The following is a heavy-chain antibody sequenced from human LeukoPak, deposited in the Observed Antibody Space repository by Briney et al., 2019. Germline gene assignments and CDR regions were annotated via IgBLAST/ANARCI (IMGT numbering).Heavy chain of an antibody. V-gene: IGHV4-59*08. Sequence: SETLSLTCTVSGGSISSYYWSWIRQPPGKGLEWIGYIYYSGSTNYNPSLKSRVTISVDTSKNQFSLKLSSVTAADTAVYYCASRGIAVAGEYYYGMDVWGQGTTVTVSS. D-gene: IGHD6-19*01. CDR1: GGSISSYY. CDR3: ASRGIAVAGEYYYGMDV. J-gene: IGHJ6*02. CDR2: IYYSGST.